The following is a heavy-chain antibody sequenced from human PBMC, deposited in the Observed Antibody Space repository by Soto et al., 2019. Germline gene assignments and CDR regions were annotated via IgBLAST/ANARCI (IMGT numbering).Heavy chain of an antibody. J-gene: IGHJ6*02. V-gene: IGHV1-58*01. Sequence: SVKVSCKASGFTFTSSAVQWVRQARGQRLEWIGWIVVGSGNTNYAQKFQERVTITRDMSTSTAYMELSSLRSEDTAVYYCAAVTIAAAGPLPYYGMDVWGQGTTVTVSS. CDR2: IVVGSGNT. D-gene: IGHD6-13*01. CDR3: AAVTIAAAGPLPYYGMDV. CDR1: GFTFTSSA.